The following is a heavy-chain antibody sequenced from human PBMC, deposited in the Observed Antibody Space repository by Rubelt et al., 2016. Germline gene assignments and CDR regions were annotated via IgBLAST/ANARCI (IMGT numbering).Heavy chain of an antibody. CDR3: ARGQYYGMDV. V-gene: IGHV3-74*02. J-gene: IGHJ6*02. Sequence: EVQLVESGGGLVQPGRSLRLSCTASGFTFADSAMSWFRQAPGKGLEWVSRINYDGSGTTHADSVKGRFTISRDNASNTLYLQMNSLRAEDTAVYYCARGQYYGMDVWGQGTTVTVSS. CDR2: INYDGSGT. CDR1: GFTFADSA.